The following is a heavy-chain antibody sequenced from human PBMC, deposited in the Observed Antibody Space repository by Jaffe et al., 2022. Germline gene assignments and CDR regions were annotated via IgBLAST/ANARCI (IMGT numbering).Heavy chain of an antibody. CDR3: ARYLAVAGTPRAGNWFDP. CDR2: IYYSGST. CDR1: GGSISSYY. V-gene: IGHV4-59*01. Sequence: QVQLQESGPGLVKPSETLSLTCTVSGGSISSYYWSWIRQPPGKGLEWIGYIYYSGSTNYNPSLKSRVTISVDTSKNQFSLKLSSVTAADTAVYYCARYLAVAGTPRAGNWFDPWGQGTLVTVSS. D-gene: IGHD6-19*01. J-gene: IGHJ5*02.